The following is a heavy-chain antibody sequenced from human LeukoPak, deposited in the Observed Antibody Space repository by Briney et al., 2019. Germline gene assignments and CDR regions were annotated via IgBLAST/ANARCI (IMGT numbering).Heavy chain of an antibody. Sequence: SGGSLRLSCAASGFTFDDYGMSWVRQAPGKGLEWVSGINWNGGSTGYADSVKGRFTISRDNAKNSLYLQMNSLRAEDTALYYCARVYYDILTGPRSTGVCYYMDVWGKGTTVTVSS. J-gene: IGHJ6*03. CDR1: GFTFDDYG. D-gene: IGHD3-9*01. V-gene: IGHV3-20*04. CDR3: ARVYYDILTGPRSTGVCYYMDV. CDR2: INWNGGST.